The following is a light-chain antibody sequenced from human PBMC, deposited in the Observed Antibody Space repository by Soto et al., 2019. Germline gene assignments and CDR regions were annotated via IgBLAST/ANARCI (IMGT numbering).Light chain of an antibody. V-gene: IGKV3-20*01. CDR2: AAS. J-gene: IGKJ3*01. CDR1: QSINNRS. CDR3: QQFGSSPGFT. Sequence: EIVLTHSPGTLSLSPGERATISCRASQSINNRSFDWYQQKPGQAPRLIIYAASSRATGIPDRFSSSGSGNDFTLTISRLEPEDFAVYYCQQFGSSPGFTFGAGTKVDIK.